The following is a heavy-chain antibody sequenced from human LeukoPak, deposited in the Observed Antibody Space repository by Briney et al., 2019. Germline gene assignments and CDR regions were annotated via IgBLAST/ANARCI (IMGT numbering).Heavy chain of an antibody. CDR1: GGSISSYY. Sequence: PSETLSLTCTVSGGSISSYYWSWIRQPPGKGLEWIGYIYYSGNTKYNPSLKSRVTISVDKSKNQFSLNLSSVTAADTAVYYCARTNPVDTAMAAFDYWGQGTLVTVSS. V-gene: IGHV4-59*12. CDR3: ARTNPVDTAMAAFDY. J-gene: IGHJ4*02. D-gene: IGHD5-18*01. CDR2: IYYSGNT.